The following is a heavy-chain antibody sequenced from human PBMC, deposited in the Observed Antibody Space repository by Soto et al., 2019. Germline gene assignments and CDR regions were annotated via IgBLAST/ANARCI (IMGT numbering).Heavy chain of an antibody. J-gene: IGHJ4*02. Sequence: ASVKVSCKTSGYTFSSYTIAWVRQAPGQGLEWLGWISPDDGNTEYEQKFQGRVTMTADTLTNNAYMELRSLKYDDTAVYYCARVEAPFGESLYWGQGTPVT. V-gene: IGHV1-18*01. CDR1: GYTFSSYT. CDR3: ARVEAPFGESLY. CDR2: ISPDDGNT. D-gene: IGHD3-10*01.